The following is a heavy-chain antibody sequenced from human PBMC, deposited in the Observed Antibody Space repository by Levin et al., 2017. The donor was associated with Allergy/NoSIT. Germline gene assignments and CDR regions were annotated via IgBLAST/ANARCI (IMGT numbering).Heavy chain of an antibody. CDR2: ISPYNGNT. CDR1: GYTFTKYG. V-gene: IGHV1-18*01. D-gene: IGHD1-26*01. CDR3: ARRSYYSVANPTDDAFDF. J-gene: IGHJ3*01. Sequence: PGGSLRLSCKASGYTFTKYGISWVRQAPGQGLEWMAWISPYNGNTKYAQKLQGRITVTTDTSTSTAYMELRSLKSDDTAVYYCARRSYYSVANPTDDAFDFWGLGTMVTVSS.